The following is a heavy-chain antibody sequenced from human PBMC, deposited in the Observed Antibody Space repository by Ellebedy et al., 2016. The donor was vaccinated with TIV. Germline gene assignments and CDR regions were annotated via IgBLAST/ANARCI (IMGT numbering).Heavy chain of an antibody. D-gene: IGHD3-10*01. V-gene: IGHV3-33*01. J-gene: IGHJ4*02. CDR3: ARDGAPYFGSGSYIYYFDY. CDR1: GFTFSSYG. CDR2: IWYDGNNK. Sequence: GESLKISXAASGFTFSSYGLHWVRQAPGKGLEWVAVIWYDGNNKYYADSVKGRFTISRDDSKNTVYLQMNSLRADDTAAYYCARDGAPYFGSGSYIYYFDYWGQGTLVTVSS.